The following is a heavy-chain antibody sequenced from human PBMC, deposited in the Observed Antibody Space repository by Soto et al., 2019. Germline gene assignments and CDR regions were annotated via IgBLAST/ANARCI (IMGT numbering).Heavy chain of an antibody. CDR1: GGTFRNYG. CDR2: ISSNSSTI. J-gene: IGHJ6*02. D-gene: IGHD1-26*01. Sequence: GGPLRLSCTASGGTFRNYGMHWVRQNPGKGLEWVSYISSNSSTIYYADSVKGRFTISRDNAKNSLYLQMNSLRAEDTAVYYCAIYVVAAKDGGYYHYGLEVWGQGTTVTVSS. V-gene: IGHV3-48*04. CDR3: AIYVVAAKDGGYYHYGLEV.